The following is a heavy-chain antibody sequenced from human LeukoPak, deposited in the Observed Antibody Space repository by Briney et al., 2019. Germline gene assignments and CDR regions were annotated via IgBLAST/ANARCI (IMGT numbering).Heavy chain of an antibody. V-gene: IGHV4-39*01. J-gene: IGHJ4*02. D-gene: IGHD3-16*01. CDR1: GVSITSSSYY. CDR2: IYYSGST. CDR3: ARQVLDYVWGSFQGNYFDY. Sequence: KASETLSLTCTVSGVSITSSSYYWGWIRQPPGKGLELIGTIYYSGSTYYNPSLKSRVTVSVDTSKNQFSLKLSSVTAADTAVYYCARQVLDYVWGSFQGNYFDYWGQGTLVTVSA.